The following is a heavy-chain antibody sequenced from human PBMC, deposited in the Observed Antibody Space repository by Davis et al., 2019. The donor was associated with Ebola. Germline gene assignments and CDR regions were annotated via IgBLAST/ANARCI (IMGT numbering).Heavy chain of an antibody. CDR3: ARVGYDILTGSYYFDY. CDR2: IYYSGFT. CDR1: GGSIRSYY. D-gene: IGHD3-9*01. V-gene: IGHV4-59*01. J-gene: IGHJ4*02. Sequence: MPSETLSLTCTVSGGSIRSYYWSWIRQPPGKGLEWIGYIYYSGFTNYNPSLNTRVTISVDTSKNQFSLRLSSVTAADTAMYYCARVGYDILTGSYYFDYWGQGTLVTVSS.